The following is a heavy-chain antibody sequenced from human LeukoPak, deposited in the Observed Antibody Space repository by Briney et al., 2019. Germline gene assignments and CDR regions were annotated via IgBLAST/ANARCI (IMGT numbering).Heavy chain of an antibody. Sequence: ASVKVSCKASGYTFTSYAMHWVRQAPGQRLEWMGWINAGNGNTKYSQKFQGRVTITRDTSASTAYMELSSLRSEDTAVYYCARDPAVVPTPSLIDYWGRGTLVTVSS. J-gene: IGHJ4*02. CDR3: ARDPAVVPTPSLIDY. V-gene: IGHV1-3*01. CDR1: GYTFTSYA. D-gene: IGHD3-10*01. CDR2: INAGNGNT.